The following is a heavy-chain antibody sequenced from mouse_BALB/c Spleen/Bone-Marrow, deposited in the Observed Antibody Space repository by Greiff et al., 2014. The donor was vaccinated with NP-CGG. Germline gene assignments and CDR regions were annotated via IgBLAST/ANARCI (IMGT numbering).Heavy chain of an antibody. V-gene: IGHV2-2*02. CDR2: IWSGGST. CDR3: AREEFYAMDY. J-gene: IGHJ4*01. Sequence: VQLQESGPGLVQPSQSLSITCTVSGFSLTSYGVHWVRQSPGKGLEWLGVIWSGGSTGYNAAFISRLSISKDNSKSHVFFKMNSLQANDTAIYYCAREEFYAMDYWGQGTSVTVSS. CDR1: GFSLTSYG.